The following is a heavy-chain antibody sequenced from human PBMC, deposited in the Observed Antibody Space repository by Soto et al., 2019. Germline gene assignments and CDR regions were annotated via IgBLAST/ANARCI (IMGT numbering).Heavy chain of an antibody. CDR3: TTEGYDFWSGYYSYYFDY. CDR2: IKSKTDGGTT. Sequence: GGSLRLSCAAPGFTFSNAWMNCVRQAPGKGLEWVGRIKSKTDGGTTDYAAPVKGRFTISRDDSKNTLYLQMNSLKTEDTAVYYCTTEGYDFWSGYYSYYFDYWGQGTLVTVSS. J-gene: IGHJ4*02. V-gene: IGHV3-15*07. D-gene: IGHD3-3*01. CDR1: GFTFSNAW.